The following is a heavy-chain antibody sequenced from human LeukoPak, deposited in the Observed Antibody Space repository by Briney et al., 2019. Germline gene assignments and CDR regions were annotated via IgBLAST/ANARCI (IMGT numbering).Heavy chain of an antibody. V-gene: IGHV3-53*01. CDR2: ITGDGKII. CDR3: TKDRQPDGLYNFDY. D-gene: IGHD5-24*01. J-gene: IGHJ4*02. CDR1: GFTVSSSY. Sequence: GGSLRLSCAASGFTVSSSYMSWVRQAPGKGLEWVSVITGDGKIIYYADSVKGRFSISRDNSRNTLYLQMNSLRAEDTATYYCTKDRQPDGLYNFDYWGQGTQVSVSS.